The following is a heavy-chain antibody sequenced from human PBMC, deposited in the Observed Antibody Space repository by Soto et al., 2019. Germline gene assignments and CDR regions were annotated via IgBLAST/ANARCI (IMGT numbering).Heavy chain of an antibody. D-gene: IGHD3-10*01. V-gene: IGHV1-18*01. Sequence: ASVNVSCKASGYTFTSSGISWVRQAPGQGLEWMGWISAYNGNTNYAQKLQGRVTMTRDTCISTAYMELRRLRSDDTAVYYCASSYYGSGSFYIKRCLVYYDGMAVWGQGTTV. CDR2: ISAYNGNT. CDR3: ASSYYGSGSFYIKRCLVYYDGMAV. J-gene: IGHJ6*02. CDR1: GYTFTSSG.